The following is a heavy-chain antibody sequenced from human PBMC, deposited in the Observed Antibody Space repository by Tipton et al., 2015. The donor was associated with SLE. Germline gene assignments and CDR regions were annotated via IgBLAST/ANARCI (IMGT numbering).Heavy chain of an antibody. J-gene: IGHJ4*02. CDR3: AHTVAGTFDH. CDR2: IYYSGST. V-gene: IGHV4-59*03. Sequence: TLSLTCTVSGGSISSYYWSWIRQPPGKGLEWVGYIYYSGSTNYNPSLKSRVTMSVDKSKNQFSLKLTAVTAADTAVYYCAHTVAGTFDHWGQGALVAVSS. D-gene: IGHD6-19*01. CDR1: GGSISSYY.